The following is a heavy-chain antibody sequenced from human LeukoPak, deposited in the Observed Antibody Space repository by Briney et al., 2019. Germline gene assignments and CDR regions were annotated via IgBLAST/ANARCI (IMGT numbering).Heavy chain of an antibody. CDR3: ARRGRYGSGSYYPN. D-gene: IGHD3-10*01. CDR2: INHSGST. J-gene: IGHJ4*02. Sequence: SETLSLTCAVYGGSFSGYYWSWIRQPPGKGLGWIGEINHSGSTNYNPSLKSRVTISVDTSKNQFSLKLSSVTAADTAVYYCARRGRYGSGSYYPNWGQGTLVTVSS. V-gene: IGHV4-34*01. CDR1: GGSFSGYY.